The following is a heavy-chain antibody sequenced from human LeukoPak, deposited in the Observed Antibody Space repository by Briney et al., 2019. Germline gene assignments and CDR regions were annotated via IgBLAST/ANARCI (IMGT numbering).Heavy chain of an antibody. J-gene: IGHJ4*02. CDR3: ATDGVPYEYGSGSQIDY. V-gene: IGHV3-30*02. CDR2: IRYDGSNK. CDR1: GFTFSSYG. Sequence: GGSLRLPCAASGFTFSSYGMHWVRQAPGKGLEWVAFIRYDGSNKYYADSVKGRFTISRDNSKNTLYLQMNSLRAEDTAVYYCATDGVPYEYGSGSQIDYWGQGTLVTVSS. D-gene: IGHD3-10*01.